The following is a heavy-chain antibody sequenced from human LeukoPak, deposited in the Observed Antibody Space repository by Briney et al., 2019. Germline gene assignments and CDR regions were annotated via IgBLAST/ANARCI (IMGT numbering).Heavy chain of an antibody. CDR2: IRYDGSNK. CDR1: GFTFSSYG. Sequence: GGSLRLSCAASGFTFSSYGMHWVRQAPGKGLEWVAFIRYDGSNKYYADSVKGRFTISRDNSKNTLYLQMNSLRAEDTAVYYCAKDPARQYYYYIDVWGKGTPLTVSS. D-gene: IGHD6-25*01. CDR3: AKDPARQYYYYIDV. J-gene: IGHJ6*03. V-gene: IGHV3-30*02.